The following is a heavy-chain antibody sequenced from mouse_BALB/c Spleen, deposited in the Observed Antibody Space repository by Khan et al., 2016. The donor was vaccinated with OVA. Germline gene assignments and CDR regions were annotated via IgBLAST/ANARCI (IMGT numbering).Heavy chain of an antibody. CDR2: IDPENGKT. Sequence: EVQLQESGPELVRPGASVRLSCTASGFTFKDYSIHWVKQRPEQGLEWIGWIDPENGKTIYDPKFQGKSSITADTSSNTAYMQLSSLTSADTAVDYWPSSILRYFDYWGQGTTLTVSS. V-gene: IGHV14-1*02. J-gene: IGHJ2*01. CDR3: PSSILRYFDY. D-gene: IGHD2-3*01. CDR1: GFTFKDYS.